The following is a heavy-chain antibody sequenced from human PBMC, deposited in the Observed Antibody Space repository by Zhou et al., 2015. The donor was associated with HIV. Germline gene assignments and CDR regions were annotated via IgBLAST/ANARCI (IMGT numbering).Heavy chain of an antibody. D-gene: IGHD3-22*01. Sequence: QVRLVQSGPELKKPGSSVTVSCKSSGGVFFKNAINWVRQAPGQGLEWMGGIMPFVGSANYAQKFRGRVSMSSDENAGIVYMTLRSLRSDDTAVYYCARESPPGYYYDSSGYYRGTFDIWGQGTMVTVSS. V-gene: IGHV1-69*01. CDR2: IMPFVGSA. J-gene: IGHJ3*02. CDR1: GGVFFKNA. CDR3: ARESPPGYYYDSSGYYRGTFDI.